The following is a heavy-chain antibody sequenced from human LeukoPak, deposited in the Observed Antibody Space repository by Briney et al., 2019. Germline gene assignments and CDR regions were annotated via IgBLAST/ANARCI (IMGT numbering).Heavy chain of an antibody. CDR1: GGSFSGYY. J-gene: IGHJ4*02. CDR2: INHSGST. CDR3: ARDLYDSSGYLDY. V-gene: IGHV4-34*01. Sequence: PSETLSLTCAVYGGSFSGYYWSWIRQPPGKGLEWIGEINHSGSTNYNPSLKSRVTISVDTSKNQFSLKLSSVTAADTAVYYCARDLYDSSGYLDYWGQGTLVTVSS. D-gene: IGHD3-22*01.